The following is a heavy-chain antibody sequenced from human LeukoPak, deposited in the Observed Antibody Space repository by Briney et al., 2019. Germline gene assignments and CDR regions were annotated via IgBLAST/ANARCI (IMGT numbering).Heavy chain of an antibody. CDR1: GYTFTSYG. CDR2: ISAYNGNT. CDR3: ARGSKRAGYFDY. D-gene: IGHD6-19*01. V-gene: IGHV1-18*01. Sequence: ASVKVSCKASGYTFTSYGISWVRQAPGQGLEWMGWISAYNGNTNYAQKLQGRVTMTTDTSTSTAYMELSSLRSEDTAVYYCARGSKRAGYFDYWGQGTLVTVSS. J-gene: IGHJ4*02.